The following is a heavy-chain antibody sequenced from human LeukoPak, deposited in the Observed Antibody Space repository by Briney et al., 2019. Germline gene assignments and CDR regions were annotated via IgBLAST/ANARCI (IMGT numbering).Heavy chain of an antibody. CDR1: GFTFSSYA. Sequence: GGSLRLSCAASGFTFSSYAMSWVRQAPGKGLEWASAISGSGGSTYCADSVKGRFTISRDNSKNTLYLQMNSLRAEDTAVYYCAKAPTDSSSWYEGYWGQGTLVTVSS. J-gene: IGHJ4*02. D-gene: IGHD6-13*01. V-gene: IGHV3-23*01. CDR3: AKAPTDSSSWYEGY. CDR2: ISGSGGST.